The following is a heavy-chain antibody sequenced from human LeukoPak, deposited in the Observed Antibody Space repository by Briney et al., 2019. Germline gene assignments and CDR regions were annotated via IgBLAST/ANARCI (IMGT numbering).Heavy chain of an antibody. CDR1: GGSISNYY. J-gene: IGHJ3*02. CDR2: ISYSGST. CDR3: ARPSRTDSGWDAFDI. D-gene: IGHD3-22*01. V-gene: IGHV4-59*08. Sequence: SETLSLTCTVSGGSISNYYWSWIRQPPGKELEWIGYISYSGSTNYNPSLTSRVTISVDTSKNQFSLNLSSVTAADTAVYYCARPSRTDSGWDAFDICGQGTMVTVSS.